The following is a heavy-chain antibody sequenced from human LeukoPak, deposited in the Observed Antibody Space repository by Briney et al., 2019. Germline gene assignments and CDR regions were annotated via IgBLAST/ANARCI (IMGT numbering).Heavy chain of an antibody. Sequence: GGSLRLSCAASGVTFSRYGLHWVRQAPGKGLEWVAVIANDGKDKKYADSVKGRFTISRDNSKSTLYLQMNSLRAEDTAVYYCAKDQQVGAAAYYFDSWGQGTLVTVSS. CDR3: AKDQQVGAAAYYFDS. V-gene: IGHV3-30*18. D-gene: IGHD2-2*01. J-gene: IGHJ4*02. CDR2: IANDGKDK. CDR1: GVTFSRYG.